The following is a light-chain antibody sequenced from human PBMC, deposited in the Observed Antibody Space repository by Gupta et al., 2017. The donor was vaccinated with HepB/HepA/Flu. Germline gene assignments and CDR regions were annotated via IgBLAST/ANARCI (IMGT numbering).Light chain of an antibody. J-gene: IGLJ3*02. Sequence: QSVLTQPPSASGTPGQRVTISCSGSSSNIGSNYVYWYQQLPGTAPKLLIYRNNHRPSGVPDRFSGSKSGTSASPAISGLRSEDEADYYCAAWDDSLSGWVFGGGTKLTVL. V-gene: IGLV1-47*01. CDR2: RNN. CDR1: SSNIGSNY. CDR3: AAWDDSLSGWV.